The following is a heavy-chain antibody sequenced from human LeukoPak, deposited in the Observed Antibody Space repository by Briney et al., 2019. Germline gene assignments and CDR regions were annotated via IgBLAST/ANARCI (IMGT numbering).Heavy chain of an antibody. V-gene: IGHV5-51*01. CDR3: ARRFTLLTPIDY. CDR2: IYPGESDT. Sequence: GESLKISCKGSGYSFTSYRIGWVRQMPGRGLEWMGIIYPGESDTRYSPSFQGQVTISADKSISTAYLQWSSLKASDTAMYYCARRFTLLTPIDYWGQGTLVTVSS. J-gene: IGHJ4*02. CDR1: GYSFTSYR. D-gene: IGHD2-21*02.